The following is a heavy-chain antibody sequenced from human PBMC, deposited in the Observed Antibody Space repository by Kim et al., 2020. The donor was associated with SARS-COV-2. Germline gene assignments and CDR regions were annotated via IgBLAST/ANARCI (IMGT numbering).Heavy chain of an antibody. D-gene: IGHD3-3*01. J-gene: IGHJ4*02. Sequence: SETLSLTCAVSGGSISSSNWWSWVRQPPGKGLEWIGEIYHSGSTNYNPSLKSRVTISVDKSKNQFSLKLSSVTAADTAVYYCATNQRFLEWLVPIDYWGQGTLVTVSS. CDR1: GGSISSSNW. V-gene: IGHV4-4*02. CDR2: IYHSGST. CDR3: ATNQRFLEWLVPIDY.